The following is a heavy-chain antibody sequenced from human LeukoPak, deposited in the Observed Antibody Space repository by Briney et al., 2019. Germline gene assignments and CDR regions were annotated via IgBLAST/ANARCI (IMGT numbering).Heavy chain of an antibody. J-gene: IGHJ4*02. Sequence: GGSLRLSCAASGFTFSSYSMNWVRPAPGKGLEWVSSISSSSSYIYYADSVKGRFTISRDNAKNLLYLQMNSLRAEDTAVYYCARVGGQRYYDFWSGSYYFDYWGQGTLVTVSS. D-gene: IGHD3-3*01. CDR1: GFTFSSYS. CDR3: ARVGGQRYYDFWSGSYYFDY. CDR2: ISSSSSYI. V-gene: IGHV3-21*01.